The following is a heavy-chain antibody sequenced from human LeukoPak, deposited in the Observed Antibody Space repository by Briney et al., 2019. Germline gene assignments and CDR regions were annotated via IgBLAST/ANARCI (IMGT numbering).Heavy chain of an antibody. D-gene: IGHD2-2*02. V-gene: IGHV1-69*01. J-gene: IGHJ5*02. CDR3: ARDPYCSSTSCYTLLDP. CDR1: GGTFSSYA. CDR2: IIPIFGAA. Sequence: ASVKVSCKASGGTFSSYAISWVRQGPGQGLEWMGGIIPIFGAANYPQKFQGRVTNTADEYTSTAYMEISSLRSEDTAVYYCARDPYCSSTSCYTLLDPWGQGTLVTVSS.